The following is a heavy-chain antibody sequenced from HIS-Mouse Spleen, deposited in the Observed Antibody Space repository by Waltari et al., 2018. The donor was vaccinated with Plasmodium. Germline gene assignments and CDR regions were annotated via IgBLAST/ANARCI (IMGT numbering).Heavy chain of an antibody. CDR2: INSYGSST. CDR1: GFTFSSYW. CDR3: ARAYGYSYGWGHGAFDI. V-gene: IGHV3-74*01. D-gene: IGHD5-18*01. J-gene: IGHJ3*02. Sequence: EVQLVESGGGLVQPGGSLRLSCAASGFTFSSYWMHWVRQAPGKGLVWVSRINSYGSSTSYADSVKGRFTISRDNAKNTLYLQMNSLRAEDTAVYYCARAYGYSYGWGHGAFDIWGQGTMVTVSS.